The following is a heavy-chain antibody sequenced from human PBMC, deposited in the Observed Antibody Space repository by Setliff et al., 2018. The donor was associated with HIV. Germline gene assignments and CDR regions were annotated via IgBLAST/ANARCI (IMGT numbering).Heavy chain of an antibody. CDR2: IYPGDSDT. CDR3: TRQTREAPYYFDY. J-gene: IGHJ4*02. Sequence: GESLKISCEASGYSFTSYWIGWVRQLPGKGLEWMGIIYPGDSDTRYSPSIQGQVTISADKSINTAYLQWSSLQASDTATYFCTRQTREAPYYFDYWGQGTLVTVSS. V-gene: IGHV5-51*01. CDR1: GYSFTSYW.